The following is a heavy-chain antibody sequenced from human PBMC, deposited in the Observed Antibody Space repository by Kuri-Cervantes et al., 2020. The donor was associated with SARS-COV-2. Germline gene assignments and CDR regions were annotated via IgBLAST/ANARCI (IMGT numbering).Heavy chain of an antibody. CDR2: INPNSGGT. V-gene: IGHV1-2*02. Sequence: ASVLVSCRASGYIFTGYYMHWVRQAPGQALEWMVWINPNSGGTNDAQKFQGRVTMTRDTSISTAYMELSRLRSDDTAVYYCAVYCCSNSCYNQWGQGTLVTVSS. CDR1: GYIFTGYY. J-gene: IGHJ4*02. CDR3: AVYCCSNSCYNQ. D-gene: IGHD2-2*02.